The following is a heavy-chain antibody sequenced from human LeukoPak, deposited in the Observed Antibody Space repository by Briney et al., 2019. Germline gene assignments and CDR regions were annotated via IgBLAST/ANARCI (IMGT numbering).Heavy chain of an antibody. D-gene: IGHD3-16*01. V-gene: IGHV4-31*03. Sequence: SETLSLTYTVSGGSISSGGYYWSWIRQHPGKGLEWIGYIYYSGSTYYNPSLKSRVTISVDTSKNQFSLKLSSVTAADTAVYYCARFITFGAFNWFDPWGQGTLVTVSS. CDR1: GGSISSGGYY. CDR2: IYYSGST. J-gene: IGHJ5*02. CDR3: ARFITFGAFNWFDP.